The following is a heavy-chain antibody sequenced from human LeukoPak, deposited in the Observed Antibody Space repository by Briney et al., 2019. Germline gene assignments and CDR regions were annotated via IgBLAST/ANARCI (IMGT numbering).Heavy chain of an antibody. D-gene: IGHD6-19*01. CDR3: ARQDIAVADY. CDR2: IYYSGST. J-gene: IGHJ4*02. CDR1: GGSISSSSYY. Sequence: SETLSLTCTVSGGSISSSSYYWGWIRQPPGKGLEWIGSIYYSGSTYYNPSLKSRVTISVDTSKNQFSLKLSSVTAADTAVYYCARQDIAVADYWGQGILVTVSS. V-gene: IGHV4-39*01.